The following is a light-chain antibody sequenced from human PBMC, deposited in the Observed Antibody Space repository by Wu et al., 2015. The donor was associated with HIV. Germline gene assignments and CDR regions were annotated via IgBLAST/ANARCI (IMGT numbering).Light chain of an antibody. V-gene: IGKV3-15*01. Sequence: EIVMTQSSATLSVSPGERATLSCRASQSVNSKLAWYQQKSGQAPRLLIYGASTRATGIPARFSGSGSGTEFTLTISSIQSEDFAVYYCQQYDNWPGTFGQGTKVEIK. J-gene: IGKJ1*01. CDR1: QSVNSK. CDR2: GAS. CDR3: QQYDNWPGT.